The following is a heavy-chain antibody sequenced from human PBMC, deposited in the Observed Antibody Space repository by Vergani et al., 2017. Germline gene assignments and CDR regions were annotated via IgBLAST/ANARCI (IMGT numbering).Heavy chain of an antibody. D-gene: IGHD3-22*01. J-gene: IGHJ4*01. V-gene: IGHV1-24*01. CDR1: GYSLTELT. CDR2: FDPEHGEV. Sequence: QVQLVQSGSEVRKPGASVKISCQDSGYSLTELTIHWVRQAPGKGLEWMGGFDPEHGEVTFSHHIQGRVTMTEDRSTDTPYMKLSSLRTEDTALYYCAIVTECYDSRGYYLDFWGQGTLGTGSS. CDR3: AIVTECYDSRGYYLDF.